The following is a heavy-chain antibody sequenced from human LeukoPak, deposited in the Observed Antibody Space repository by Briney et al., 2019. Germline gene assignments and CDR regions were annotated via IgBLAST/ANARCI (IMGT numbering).Heavy chain of an antibody. J-gene: IGHJ6*03. CDR2: IRNDGTYK. D-gene: IGHD1-26*01. CDR3: AKDGGSYSPYFYMDV. V-gene: IGHV3-30*02. CDR1: GFTFSTYG. Sequence: GGSLRLSCAASGFTFSTYGMHWVRQAPGKGLEWVAFIRNDGTYKYYADSVKGRLTISRDNSKNTLYLQMNSLRAEDTAVYYCAKDGGSYSPYFYMDVWGKGTTVTVSS.